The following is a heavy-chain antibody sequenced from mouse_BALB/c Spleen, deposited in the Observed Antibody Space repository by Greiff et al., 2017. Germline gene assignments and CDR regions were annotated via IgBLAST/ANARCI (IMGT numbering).Heavy chain of an antibody. CDR1: GFTFSDYY. CDR3: ARRGRYGPMDY. Sequence: EVHLVESGGGLVKPGGSLKLSCAASGFTFSDYYMYWVRQTPEKRLEWVATISDGGSYTYYPDSVKGRFTISRDNAKNNLYLQMSSLKSEDTAMYYCARRGRYGPMDYWGQGTSVTVSS. V-gene: IGHV5-4*02. D-gene: IGHD2-14*01. J-gene: IGHJ4*01. CDR2: ISDGGSYT.